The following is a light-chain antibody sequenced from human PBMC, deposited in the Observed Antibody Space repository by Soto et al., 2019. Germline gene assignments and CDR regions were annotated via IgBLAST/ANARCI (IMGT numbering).Light chain of an antibody. Sequence: QSALTQPASVSGSPGQSITISCTGTSSDVGSYDLVSWYQHHPGKAPKLMIYEVSKRPSGVSNHFSGSKSDNTASLTISGLQAEDEADYYCCSFAGSSTYVFGTGTKVTVL. CDR2: EVS. CDR1: SSDVGSYDL. J-gene: IGLJ1*01. V-gene: IGLV2-23*02. CDR3: CSFAGSSTYV.